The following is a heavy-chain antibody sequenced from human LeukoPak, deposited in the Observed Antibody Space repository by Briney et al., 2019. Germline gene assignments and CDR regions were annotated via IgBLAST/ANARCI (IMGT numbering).Heavy chain of an antibody. J-gene: IGHJ4*02. CDR1: GGSFSGYY. CDR3: AKDRYYYDSSIGLYYFDY. V-gene: IGHV3-30*18. CDR2: ISYDGSNE. Sequence: LSLTCAVYGGSFSGYYWSWIRQAPGKGLEWVAIISYDGSNEYYADSVKGRFTISRDNSKNTLYLQMNSLRAEDTAVYYCAKDRYYYDSSIGLYYFDYWGQGTLVTVSS. D-gene: IGHD3-22*01.